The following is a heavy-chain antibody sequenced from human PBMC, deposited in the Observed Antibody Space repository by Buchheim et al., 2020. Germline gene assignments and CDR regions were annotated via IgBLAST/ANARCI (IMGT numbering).Heavy chain of an antibody. CDR3: AKSADSVVVITTYWFDP. V-gene: IGHV3-30*18. D-gene: IGHD3-22*01. Sequence: QVQLVESGGGVVQPGRSLRLSCAASGFTFCSYGMHWVRQAPGKGLEWVAVTSYDGSDKYYADSVKGRFTVSRDNYKNTLYLQMNSLRAEDTAVYYCAKSADSVVVITTYWFDPWGQGTL. J-gene: IGHJ5*02. CDR1: GFTFCSYG. CDR2: TSYDGSDK.